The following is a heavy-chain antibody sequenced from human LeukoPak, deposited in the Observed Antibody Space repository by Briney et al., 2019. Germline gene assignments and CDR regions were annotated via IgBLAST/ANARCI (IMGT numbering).Heavy chain of an antibody. CDR1: GFTFSSYS. V-gene: IGHV3-48*04. J-gene: IGHJ3*02. D-gene: IGHD1-26*01. CDR3: ARDAEWEGGAFDI. Sequence: PGGSLRLSCAASGFTFSSYSMNWVRQAPGKGLEWVSYISSSSSTTYYADSVKGRFTISRDNAKNSLYLQMNSLRAEDTAVYYCARDAEWEGGAFDIWGQGTMVTVSS. CDR2: ISSSSSTT.